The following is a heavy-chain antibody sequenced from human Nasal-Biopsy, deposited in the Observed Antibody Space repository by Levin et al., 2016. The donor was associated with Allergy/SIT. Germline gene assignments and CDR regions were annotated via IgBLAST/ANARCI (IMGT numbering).Heavy chain of an antibody. V-gene: IGHV3-30*03. CDR3: TRDEGDDSTGFY. CDR2: ISYNETKK. D-gene: IGHD2-8*02. Sequence: GSLRLSCAASGFTFKNYGMHWVRQAPGKGLEWVSVISYNETKKYYADSVKGRFTISRDNSKNMLSLQMDSLRPDDTAVYYCTRDEGDDSTGFYWGQGVLLTVSS. J-gene: IGHJ4*02. CDR1: GFTFKNYG.